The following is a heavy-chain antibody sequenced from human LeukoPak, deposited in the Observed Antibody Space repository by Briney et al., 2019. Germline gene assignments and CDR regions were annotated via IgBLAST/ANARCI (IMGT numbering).Heavy chain of an antibody. V-gene: IGHV4-59*01. CDR3: ARSPYSSSSEFNY. CDR1: GGSISSYY. D-gene: IGHD6-6*01. Sequence: SETLSLTCTVSGGSISSYYWSWIRQPPGKGLEWIGYIYYSGSTNYNPSLKSRVTISVDTSKNQFSLKLSSVTAADTAVYYCARSPYSSSSEFNYWGQGTLVTVSS. J-gene: IGHJ4*02. CDR2: IYYSGST.